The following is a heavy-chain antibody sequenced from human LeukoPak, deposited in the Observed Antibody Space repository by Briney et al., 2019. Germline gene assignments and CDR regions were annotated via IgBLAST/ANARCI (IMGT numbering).Heavy chain of an antibody. CDR3: ARAAEGPFDY. Sequence: SETLSLTCTVSGGSISSYYWSWIRQPPGKGLEWIGYIYTSGSTNYNPSLKSRVTLSVDTSKNQFSLKLSSVTAADTAVYYCARAAEGPFDYWGQGTLVTVSS. J-gene: IGHJ4*02. V-gene: IGHV4-4*09. CDR1: GGSISSYY. CDR2: IYTSGST.